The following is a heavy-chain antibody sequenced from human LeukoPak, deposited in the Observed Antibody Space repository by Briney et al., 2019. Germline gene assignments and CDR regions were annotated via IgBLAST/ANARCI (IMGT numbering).Heavy chain of an antibody. J-gene: IGHJ4*02. D-gene: IGHD2-2*01. Sequence: ASVKVSCKASGYTFTNYDINWVRQATGQGLEWMGWVNPNRGNTGYAQKFQGRVTMTRNTSISTAYMELSSLRSEDTAVYYCARVGASYCSSTSCVTNLVDDDYWGQGTLVTVSS. V-gene: IGHV1-8*01. CDR1: GYTFTNYD. CDR2: VNPNRGNT. CDR3: ARVGASYCSSTSCVTNLVDDDY.